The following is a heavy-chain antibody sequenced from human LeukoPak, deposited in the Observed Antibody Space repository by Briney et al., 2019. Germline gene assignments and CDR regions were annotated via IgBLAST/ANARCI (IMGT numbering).Heavy chain of an antibody. CDR2: ISSSGSTI. Sequence: PGGSLRLSCAASGFTFSNYEMIWVRQAPGKGLEWVSYISSSGSTIYYADSVKGRFTISRDNAKNSLYLQMNSLRAEDTAVYYCAREEGSSGDYFGYWGQGTLVAVSS. CDR3: AREEGSSGDYFGY. D-gene: IGHD2-15*01. J-gene: IGHJ4*02. V-gene: IGHV3-48*03. CDR1: GFTFSNYE.